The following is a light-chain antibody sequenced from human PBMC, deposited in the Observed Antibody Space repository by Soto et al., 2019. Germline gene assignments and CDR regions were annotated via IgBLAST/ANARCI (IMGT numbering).Light chain of an antibody. J-gene: IGKJ4*01. Sequence: AIQMTQFPSSLSASLGDRVTITCRASQDISSDLAWYQQEPGKAPKLLIYAASTLQSGVPSRFTGSGSGTDFTLTISSLKNEDFATYYCQQVNSYTRTFGEGTKVDIK. CDR1: QDISSD. V-gene: IGKV1-13*02. CDR2: AAS. CDR3: QQVNSYTRT.